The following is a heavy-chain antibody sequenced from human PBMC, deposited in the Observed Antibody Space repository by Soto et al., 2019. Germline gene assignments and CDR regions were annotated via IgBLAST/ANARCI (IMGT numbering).Heavy chain of an antibody. CDR1: GYTFSTST. CDR2: IKAYSGNT. D-gene: IGHD4-17*01. CDR3: AIANYGDDDY. J-gene: IGHJ4*02. Sequence: LVQSGAEAKKPGTSVKVSCKASGYTFSTSTISWVRQAPGQGLEWLGWIKAYSGNTNDAPKLQGRVTMPTDTSTSTAYLELRSLTNDDTAMYYCAIANYGDDDYWGQGTLVTVSS. V-gene: IGHV1-18*04.